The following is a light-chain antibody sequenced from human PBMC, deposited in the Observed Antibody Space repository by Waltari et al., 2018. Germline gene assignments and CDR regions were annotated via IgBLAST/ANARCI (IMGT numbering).Light chain of an antibody. J-gene: IGLJ3*02. CDR3: ATWDDSLSGRV. CDR1: TSNLGTDP. Sequence: QSVLTQPPSTSGTPGQTVTISCSGSTSNLGTDPVTWYQLLPGTAPKTVIFANYHRPSGVPDRFSASTSGTSASLVISGLQSEDEADYFCATWDDSLSGRVFGGGTKVTVL. V-gene: IGLV1-44*01. CDR2: ANY.